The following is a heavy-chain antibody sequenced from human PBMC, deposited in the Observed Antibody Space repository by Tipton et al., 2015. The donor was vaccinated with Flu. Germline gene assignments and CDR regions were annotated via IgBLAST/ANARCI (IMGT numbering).Heavy chain of an antibody. D-gene: IGHD1-26*01. CDR1: GGSISSYY. Sequence: TLSLTCTVSGGSISSYYWSWIRQPPGKGLEWIGYIYYSGSTNYNPSLKSRVTISVDTSKNQFSLKLSSVTAADTAVYYCAREKVGATSAFGIWGQGTMVTVPS. J-gene: IGHJ3*02. CDR3: AREKVGATSAFGI. V-gene: IGHV4-59*01. CDR2: IYYSGST.